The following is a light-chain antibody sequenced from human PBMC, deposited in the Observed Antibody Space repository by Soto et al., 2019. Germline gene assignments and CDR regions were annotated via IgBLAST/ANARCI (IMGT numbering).Light chain of an antibody. V-gene: IGKV3-15*01. CDR2: GAS. Sequence: EIVLTQFPGTLSLSPGERATLSCRASQNVDSNYLAWYQQKPGQAPRIIIYGASTRATGIPARFSGSGSGTEFTLTISSLQAEDFAVYYCQQYNNWPRTFGQGTKVDIK. J-gene: IGKJ1*01. CDR1: QNVDSN. CDR3: QQYNNWPRT.